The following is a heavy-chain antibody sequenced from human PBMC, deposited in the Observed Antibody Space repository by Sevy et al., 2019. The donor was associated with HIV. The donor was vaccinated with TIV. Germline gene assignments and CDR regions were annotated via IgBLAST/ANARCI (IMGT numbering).Heavy chain of an antibody. D-gene: IGHD2-2*01. V-gene: IGHV2-70*01. CDR1: GFSLSTIGMC. Sequence: SGPTLVKPTQTLTLTCTFSGFSLSTIGMCVSWIRQPPGKALEWLALIDWDDDKYYSTSLKTRLIISKDTTKNQVILTVTNVDPVDTATYNCARGYCSSSTCYETAFDSWGQGTLVTVSS. J-gene: IGHJ4*02. CDR2: IDWDDDK. CDR3: ARGYCSSSTCYETAFDS.